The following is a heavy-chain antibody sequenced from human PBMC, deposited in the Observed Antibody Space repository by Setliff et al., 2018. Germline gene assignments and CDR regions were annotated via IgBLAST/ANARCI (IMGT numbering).Heavy chain of an antibody. CDR3: ARDGLGAFSLRSMDV. J-gene: IGHJ6*04. Sequence: PSETMSLTCAVYGESFSGYFWSWIRQTPEKGLEWIGEISHSGNTNYNPSFKSRVTISIDTSKNQFSLKVNSVTAADTAVYYCARDGLGAFSLRSMDVWGKGTTVTVAA. D-gene: IGHD3-3*02. V-gene: IGHV4-34*01. CDR1: GESFSGYF. CDR2: ISHSGNT.